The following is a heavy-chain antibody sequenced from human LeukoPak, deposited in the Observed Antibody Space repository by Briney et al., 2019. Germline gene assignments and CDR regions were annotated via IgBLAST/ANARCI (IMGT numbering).Heavy chain of an antibody. CDR2: INSDGSST. D-gene: IGHD1-26*01. J-gene: IGHJ5*02. CDR3: ARGVGGDSRFDP. V-gene: IGHV3-74*01. CDR1: GFTFSSYW. Sequence: GGSLRLSCAASGFTFSSYWMHWVRQAPGKGLVWVSRINSDGSSTSYADSVKGRFTISRDNAKNTLHLQMNSLRAEDTAVYYCARGVGGDSRFDPWGQGTLVTVSS.